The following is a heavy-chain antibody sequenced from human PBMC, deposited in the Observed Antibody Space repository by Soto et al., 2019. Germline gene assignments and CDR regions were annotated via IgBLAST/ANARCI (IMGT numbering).Heavy chain of an antibody. CDR3: ARGGRRSPGMDV. V-gene: IGHV4-30-2*01. CDR1: GGSINSGGYS. J-gene: IGHJ6*02. CDR2: IYHTGTT. Sequence: SETLSLTCTVSGGSINSGGYSWTWIRQPPGKGLEWIGFIYHTGTTYYNPSLKSRVTISVDRSKNQFSLKLNSVTAADTAVYYCARGGRRSPGMDVWGQGTTVTVSS.